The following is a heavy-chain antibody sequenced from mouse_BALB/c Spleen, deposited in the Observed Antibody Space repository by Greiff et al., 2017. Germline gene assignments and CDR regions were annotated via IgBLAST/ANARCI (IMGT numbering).Heavy chain of an antibody. V-gene: IGHV3-2*02. Sequence: EVMLVESGPGLVKPSQSLSLTCTVTGYSITSDYAWYGIRQFPGNKLEWMGYISYSGSTSYNPSLKSRISITRDTSKNQFFLQLNSVTTEDSATYYCARRAGRYYFDYWGQGTTLTVSS. CDR2: ISYSGST. CDR1: GYSITSDYA. D-gene: IGHD3-3*01. J-gene: IGHJ2*01. CDR3: ARRAGRYYFDY.